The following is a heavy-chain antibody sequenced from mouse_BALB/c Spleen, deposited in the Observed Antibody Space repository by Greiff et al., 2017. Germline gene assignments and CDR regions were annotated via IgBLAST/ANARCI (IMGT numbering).Heavy chain of an antibody. D-gene: IGHD4-1*01. CDR2: IWGDGST. J-gene: IGHJ2*01. CDR3: ARDLTGLDY. V-gene: IGHV2-6-7*01. Sequence: VQLQQSGPGLVQPSQSLSITCTVSGFSLTSYGVNWVRQPPGKGLEWLGMIWGDGSTDYNSALKSRLSISKDNSKSQVFLKMNSLQTDDTARYYCARDLTGLDYWGQGTTLTVSA. CDR1: GFSLTSYG.